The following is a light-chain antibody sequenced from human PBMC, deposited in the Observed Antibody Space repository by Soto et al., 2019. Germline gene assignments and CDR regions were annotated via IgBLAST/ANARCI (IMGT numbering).Light chain of an antibody. CDR3: QQYNNWPPIT. V-gene: IGKV1-27*01. CDR2: AAS. Sequence: DVQMTQSPSSLSASVGDRVTITCRASQGIAPYLAWFQQKPGKVPKLLIYAASTLQSGVPSRFSGSGSGTDFTLTISSLQPEDVATYYCQQYNNWPPITFGQGTRLEIK. CDR1: QGIAPY. J-gene: IGKJ5*01.